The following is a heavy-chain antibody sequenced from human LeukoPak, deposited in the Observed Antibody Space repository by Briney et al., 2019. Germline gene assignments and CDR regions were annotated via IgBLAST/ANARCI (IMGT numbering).Heavy chain of an antibody. V-gene: IGHV4-39*07. CDR3: ARVTGYMIEDYFDY. CDR2: IYYSGST. CDR1: GGSINSITNY. J-gene: IGHJ4*02. Sequence: SETLSLTCTVSGGSINSITNYWGWIRQPPGKGLEWIGSIYYSGSTYYNPSLKSRVTISIDTSKNQFSRKLSSVTAADTAVYYCARVTGYMIEDYFDYWGQGTLVTVSS. D-gene: IGHD3-22*01.